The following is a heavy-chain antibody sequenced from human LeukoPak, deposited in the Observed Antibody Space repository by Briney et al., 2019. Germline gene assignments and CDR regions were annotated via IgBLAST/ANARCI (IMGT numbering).Heavy chain of an antibody. CDR2: IYHSGST. J-gene: IGHJ4*02. CDR1: GYSISRGYY. V-gene: IGHV4-38-2*01. Sequence: SETLSLTCAVSGYSISRGYYWGWIRQPPGKGLEWIGRIYHSGSTYYNPSLKSRVTISVDTSKNQFSLKLSSVTAADTAVYYCARVDGYCSSTSCLHYFDYWGQGTLVTVSS. D-gene: IGHD2-2*03. CDR3: ARVDGYCSSTSCLHYFDY.